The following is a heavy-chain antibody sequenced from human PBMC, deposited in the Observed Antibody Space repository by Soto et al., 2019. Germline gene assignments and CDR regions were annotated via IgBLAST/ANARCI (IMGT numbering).Heavy chain of an antibody. CDR2: INPDGSRV. J-gene: IGHJ5*02. Sequence: EVQLVESGGGLVQPGGSLRLSCAPSGFALSSYWMHWVRQVPGKGLVWVSRINPDGSRVDYAASVRGRFTISRDDAKITLFLQMNILGAEDTAVYYCARVPVVFYGKSDPWGQGSLVSDSS. CDR3: ARVPVVFYGKSDP. CDR1: GFALSSYW. D-gene: IGHD3-22*01. V-gene: IGHV3-74*01.